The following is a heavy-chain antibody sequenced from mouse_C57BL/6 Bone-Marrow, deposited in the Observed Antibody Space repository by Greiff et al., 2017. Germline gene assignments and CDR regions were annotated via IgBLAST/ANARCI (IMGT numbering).Heavy chain of an antibody. J-gene: IGHJ4*01. CDR3: TRAYYSNCHYAMDY. V-gene: IGHV14-4*01. D-gene: IGHD2-5*01. CDR2: IDPENGDT. CDR1: GFNIKDDY. Sequence: VQLQQSGAELVRPGASVKLSCTASGFNIKDDYMHWVKQRPEQGLEWIGWIDPENGDTEYASKFQGKATITADTSSNTAYLQLRSLTSEDTAVYYCTRAYYSNCHYAMDYWCQGTSVTVSS.